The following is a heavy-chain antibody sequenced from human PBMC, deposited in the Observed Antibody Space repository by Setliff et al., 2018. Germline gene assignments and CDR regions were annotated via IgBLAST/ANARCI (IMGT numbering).Heavy chain of an antibody. CDR3: ARLGGSSGSGGFYYYYYYMDV. Sequence: SETLSLTCAVSGYSISSGYYWGWIRQPPGKGLEWIGSIHHSGINYSNPSLKSRVTISVDTSKNQFSRKLSSVTAADTAVYYCARLGGSSGSGGFYYYYYYMDVWGKGTTVTVSS. D-gene: IGHD3-22*01. CDR2: IHHSGIN. V-gene: IGHV4-38-2*01. J-gene: IGHJ6*03. CDR1: GYSISSGYY.